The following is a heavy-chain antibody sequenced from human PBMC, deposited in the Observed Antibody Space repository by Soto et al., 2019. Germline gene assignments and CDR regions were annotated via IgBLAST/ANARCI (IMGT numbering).Heavy chain of an antibody. D-gene: IGHD3-16*02. Sequence: ASVKVSCKASGYTFTSYGISWVRQAPGQGLEWMGWISAYNGNTNYAQKLQGRVTMTTDTSTSTAYMELRSLRSDDTAVYYCARDGYYDYXWGSYRSLLYYYYGMDVWGQGTTVTVSS. CDR1: GYTFTSYG. J-gene: IGHJ6*02. CDR2: ISAYNGNT. V-gene: IGHV1-18*01. CDR3: ARDGYYDYXWGSYRSLLYYYYGMDV.